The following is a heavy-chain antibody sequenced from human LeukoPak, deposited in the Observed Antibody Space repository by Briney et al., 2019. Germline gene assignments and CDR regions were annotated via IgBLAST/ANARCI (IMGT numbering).Heavy chain of an antibody. CDR3: ARGCRRGWSIPIDY. CDR2: IKQDGSER. Sequence: GGSLRLSCAASGFTFSGYWMTWVRQAPGKGLEWVANIKQDGSERYYVDSVKGRFTVSRDNGKNSLYLQMDSLRAEDTAVYYCARGCRRGWSIPIDYWGQGTLVTVSS. V-gene: IGHV3-7*01. CDR1: GFTFSGYW. D-gene: IGHD6-19*01. J-gene: IGHJ4*02.